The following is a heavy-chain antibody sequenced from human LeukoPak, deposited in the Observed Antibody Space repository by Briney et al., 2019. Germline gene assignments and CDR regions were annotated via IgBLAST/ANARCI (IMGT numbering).Heavy chain of an antibody. CDR1: GGSISSSSYC. Sequence: SETLSLTCTVSGGSISSSSYCWGWIRQPPGKGLEWIGSIDYSGSPYYNPSLESRVTISVDTSKNQFSLKLSSVTAADTAVYYCARRIRDSSSWAYFDYWGQGTLVTVSS. V-gene: IGHV4-39*01. D-gene: IGHD6-13*01. CDR3: ARRIRDSSSWAYFDY. CDR2: IDYSGSP. J-gene: IGHJ4*02.